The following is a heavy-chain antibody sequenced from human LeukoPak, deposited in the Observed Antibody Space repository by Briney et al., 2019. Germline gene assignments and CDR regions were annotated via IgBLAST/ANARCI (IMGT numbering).Heavy chain of an antibody. J-gene: IGHJ4*02. CDR3: ARQTGSGLFILP. V-gene: IGHV3-30*02. CDR2: IRYDGSNK. CDR1: GFTFSSYG. D-gene: IGHD3/OR15-3a*01. Sequence: GRSLRLSCAASGFTFSSYGMHWVSQAPGKGLEWVAFIRYDGSNKYYADSVKGRFTISRDNSKNTLYLQMNSLRAEDTAVYYCARQTGSGLFILPGGQGTLVTVSS.